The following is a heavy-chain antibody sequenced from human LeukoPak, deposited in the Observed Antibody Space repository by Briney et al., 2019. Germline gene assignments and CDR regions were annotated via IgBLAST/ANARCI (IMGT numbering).Heavy chain of an antibody. J-gene: IGHJ3*02. V-gene: IGHV3-74*01. CDR3: ARVRCHPFGSCYAFDI. CDR1: GFTFSSYW. Sequence: QPGGSLRLSCAASGFTFSSYWMHWVVQAPGKGLVWVSRINSDGSSTSYADSVKGRFTISRDNAKSTLYLQMNSLRAEDTAVYYCARVRCHPFGSCYAFDIWGQGTMVTVSS. D-gene: IGHD2-15*01. CDR2: INSDGSST.